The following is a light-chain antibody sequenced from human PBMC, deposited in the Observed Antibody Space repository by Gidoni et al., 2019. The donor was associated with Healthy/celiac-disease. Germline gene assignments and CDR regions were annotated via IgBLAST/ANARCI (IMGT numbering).Light chain of an antibody. CDR1: QGISNY. CDR2: DAS. V-gene: IGKV1-27*01. J-gene: IGKJ3*01. Sequence: DIQMTQSPSSLSASVGDRVTITCRASQGISNYLAWYQQKPGKVPKLLLYDASTLQSGVPSRFSGSGSGTDYTLPISSLQHEDVATYYCQKYNSAPPGTFGHGTKVDIK. CDR3: QKYNSAPPGT.